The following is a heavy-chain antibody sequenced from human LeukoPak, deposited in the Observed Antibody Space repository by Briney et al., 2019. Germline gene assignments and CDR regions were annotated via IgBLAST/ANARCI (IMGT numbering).Heavy chain of an antibody. Sequence: ASVKVSCKASGYTFTGYYMHWVRQAPGQGLEWMGWINPNSGGTNYAQKFQGRVTMTRDTSISTAYMELSRLRSDDTAVYYCAREISSGNYNWFDPWGQGTLVTVSS. CDR1: GYTFTGYY. J-gene: IGHJ5*02. CDR2: INPNSGGT. CDR3: AREISSGNYNWFDP. D-gene: IGHD5-18*01. V-gene: IGHV1-2*02.